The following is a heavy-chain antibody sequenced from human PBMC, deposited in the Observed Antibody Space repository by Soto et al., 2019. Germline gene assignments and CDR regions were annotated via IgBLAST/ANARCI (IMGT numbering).Heavy chain of an antibody. CDR1: GGSISSGGYS. Sequence: SETLSLTCAVSGGSISSGGYSWSWIRQPPGKGLERIGYIYHSGSTYYNPSLKSRVTISVDKSKIQFSLNLSSVTAADTAVYYCARDQNGSGNYYTRYFDYWGQGTLVTVSS. CDR3: ARDQNGSGNYYTRYFDY. J-gene: IGHJ4*02. V-gene: IGHV4-30-2*01. D-gene: IGHD3-10*01. CDR2: IYHSGST.